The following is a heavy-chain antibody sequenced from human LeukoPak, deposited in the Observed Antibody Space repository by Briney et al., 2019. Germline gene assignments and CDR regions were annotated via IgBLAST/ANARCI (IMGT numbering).Heavy chain of an antibody. J-gene: IGHJ4*02. CDR1: GFTFSSYA. Sequence: GGSLRLSCAASGFTFSSYAMHWVRQAPGKGLEWVAVISHDGSNKFYADTVKGRFTISRDNARNTLFLQMNSLRAEDTAVYYCARYYYDSSRGAYWGQGTLVTVSS. V-gene: IGHV3-30-3*01. D-gene: IGHD3-22*01. CDR2: ISHDGSNK. CDR3: ARYYYDSSRGAY.